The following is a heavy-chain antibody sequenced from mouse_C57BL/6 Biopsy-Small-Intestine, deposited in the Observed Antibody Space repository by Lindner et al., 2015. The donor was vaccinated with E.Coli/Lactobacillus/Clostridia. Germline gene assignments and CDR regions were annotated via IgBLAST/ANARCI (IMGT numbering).Heavy chain of an antibody. CDR2: ISADSGNT. CDR3: ARAGATVTRFFDY. J-gene: IGHJ2*03. CDR1: GYTFSIYG. Sequence: SVKVSCKASGYTFSIYGVSWVRQAPGQGLEWMGWISADSGNTDYAQKFQGRVTMTTGTSTSTAYMELRNLRSDDTAFYYCARAGATVTRFFDYWGQGTRVTVSS. V-gene: IGHV1-81*01. D-gene: IGHD2-13*01.